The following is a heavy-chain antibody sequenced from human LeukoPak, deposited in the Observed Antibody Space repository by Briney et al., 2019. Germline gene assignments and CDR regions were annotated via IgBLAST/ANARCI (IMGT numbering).Heavy chain of an antibody. D-gene: IGHD3-22*01. Sequence: SQTLSLTCTVSGGSISSGGYYWSWIRQHPGKGLEWIGYIYYSGSTYYNPSLKSRVTISVDTSKNQFSLKLSSVTAADTAVYYCARDPPRKYYDSSGPGYYFDYWGQGTLVTVSS. CDR3: ARDPPRKYYDSSGPGYYFDY. CDR1: GGSISSGGYY. J-gene: IGHJ4*02. V-gene: IGHV4-31*03. CDR2: IYYSGST.